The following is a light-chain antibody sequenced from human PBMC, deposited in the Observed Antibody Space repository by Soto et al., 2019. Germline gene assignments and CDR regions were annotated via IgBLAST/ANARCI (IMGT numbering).Light chain of an antibody. J-gene: IGLJ1*01. CDR1: SSDVDGYNY. CDR2: EVS. CDR3: SSFITSNTLYV. Sequence: QSALTQPASVSGSPGQSITISCTGISSDVDGYNYVSWYQHHPGKAPKLIIYEVSHRPSGVSTRFSGSKSGNTASLTISGLQAEDEADYYCSSFITSNTLYVFGSGTKLTVL. V-gene: IGLV2-14*01.